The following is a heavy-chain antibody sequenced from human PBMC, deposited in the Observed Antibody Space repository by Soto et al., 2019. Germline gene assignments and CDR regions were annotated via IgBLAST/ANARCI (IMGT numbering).Heavy chain of an antibody. V-gene: IGHV3-23*01. CDR2: ISGSGGST. J-gene: IGHJ4*02. CDR1: GFTFSSYA. CDR3: AKDLRRITIFGVDRRGTRFDY. Sequence: EVQLLESGGGLVQPGGSLRLSCAASGFTFSSYAMSWVRQAPGKGLEWVSAISGSGGSTYYADSVKGRFTISRDNSKNTLYLQMNSLRAEDTAVYYCAKDLRRITIFGVDRRGTRFDYWGQGTLVTVSS. D-gene: IGHD3-3*01.